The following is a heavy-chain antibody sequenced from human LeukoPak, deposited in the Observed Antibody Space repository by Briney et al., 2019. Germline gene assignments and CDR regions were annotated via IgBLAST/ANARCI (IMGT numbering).Heavy chain of an antibody. J-gene: IGHJ6*02. D-gene: IGHD2-21*02. CDR3: ARARGCGGDCYRVDYYYGMDV. CDR2: MNPNSGNT. CDR1: GYTFTSYD. V-gene: IGHV1-8*01. Sequence: ASVKVSCKASGYTFTSYDINWVRQATGQGLEWMGWMNPNSGNTGYAQKFQGRVTMTRNTSISTAYMELSSLRSEDTAVYYCARARGCGGDCYRVDYYYGMDVWGQGTTVTVSS.